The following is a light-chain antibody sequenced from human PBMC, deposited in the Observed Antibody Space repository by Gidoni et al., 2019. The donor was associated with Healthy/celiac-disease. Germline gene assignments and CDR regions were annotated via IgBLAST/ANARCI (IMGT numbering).Light chain of an antibody. CDR2: SAS. CDR1: QTIGGF. J-gene: IGKJ1*01. V-gene: IGKV1-5*03. CDR3: QQYKSYST. Sequence: DIQMTQSPSTLSASVGDSVTITCRASQTIGGFLAWYQQKPGKAPRLLIYSASGLQSGVPSRFSGSGSGTEFTLTISRLQPDDFATYYCQQYKSYSTFGQGTKVEV.